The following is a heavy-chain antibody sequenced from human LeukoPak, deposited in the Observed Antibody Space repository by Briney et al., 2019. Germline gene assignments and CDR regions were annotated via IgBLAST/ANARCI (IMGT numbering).Heavy chain of an antibody. J-gene: IGHJ6*02. CDR1: GFTFSGSA. Sequence: PEGSLRLSCAASGFTFSGSAMHWVRQASGKGLEWVGRIRSKANSYATAYAASVKGRFTISRDDSKNTAYLQMNSLKTEDTAVYYCTRTVVVTASHYGMDVWGQGTTVTVSS. CDR3: TRTVVVTASHYGMDV. CDR2: IRSKANSYAT. V-gene: IGHV3-73*01. D-gene: IGHD2-21*02.